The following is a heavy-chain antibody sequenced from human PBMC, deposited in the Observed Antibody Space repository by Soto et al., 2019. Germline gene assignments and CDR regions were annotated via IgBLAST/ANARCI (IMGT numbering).Heavy chain of an antibody. CDR1: GYTFTSYD. CDR2: MNPNSGNT. CDR3: ARQKVDASDY. V-gene: IGHV1-8*01. D-gene: IGHD2-15*01. J-gene: IGHJ4*02. Sequence: QVQLVQSGAEVKKPGASVKVSCKASGYTFTSYDINWVRHATGQGLEWMGWMNPNSGNTGYAQKFQGRVTMPRNTSISTASLELSSLRPEDTAVYYCARQKVDASDYWCQGTLVTVSS.